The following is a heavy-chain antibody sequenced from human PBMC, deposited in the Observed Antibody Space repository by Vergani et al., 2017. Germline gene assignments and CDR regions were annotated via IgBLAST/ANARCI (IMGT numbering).Heavy chain of an antibody. D-gene: IGHD2-2*02. V-gene: IGHV3-30-3*01. CDR2: ISFDGTNE. CDR1: GFALNRHA. Sequence: VQLLVSGGGLVQPGTSLRLSCVVSGFALNRHAMYWVRQAPGKGLEWVVGISFDGTNEYYPDLVKGRFTISRDIAKNTLYLQVRSLRLEDTGVYHCVRDRGLCAGGRCYTEAWDYWGQGTPVTVSS. CDR3: VRDRGLCAGGRCYTEAWDY. J-gene: IGHJ4*02.